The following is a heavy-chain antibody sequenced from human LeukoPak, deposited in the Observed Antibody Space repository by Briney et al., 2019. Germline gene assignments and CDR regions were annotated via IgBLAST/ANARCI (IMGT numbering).Heavy chain of an antibody. V-gene: IGHV3-23*01. CDR3: ATGTVAGTPLDY. D-gene: IGHD6-19*01. J-gene: IGHJ4*02. CDR2: ISGGGGST. Sequence: ETLSLTCTVSGGSISSSGYYWSWIRQHPGKGLEWVSAISGGGGSTYYADSVKGRFTISRDNSKNTLYLQMNSLRAEDTAVYYCATGTVAGTPLDYWGQGTLVTVSS. CDR1: GGSISSSGYY.